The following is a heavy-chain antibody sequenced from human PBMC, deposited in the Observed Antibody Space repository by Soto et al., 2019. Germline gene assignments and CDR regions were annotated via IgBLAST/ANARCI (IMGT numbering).Heavy chain of an antibody. CDR1: GYTFTSYD. CDR2: MNPNSGNT. D-gene: IGHD2-21*01. Sequence: GASVKVSCKASGYTFTSYDINWVRQATGQGLEWMGWMNPNSGNTGYAQKFQGRVTMTRNTSISTAYMELSSLRSEDTAVYYCARGSIRVWWSNENWFDPWGQGTLVTVSS. V-gene: IGHV1-8*01. J-gene: IGHJ5*02. CDR3: ARGSIRVWWSNENWFDP.